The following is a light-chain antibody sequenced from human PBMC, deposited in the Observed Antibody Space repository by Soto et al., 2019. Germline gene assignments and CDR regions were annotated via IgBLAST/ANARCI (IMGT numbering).Light chain of an antibody. J-gene: IGKJ4*01. V-gene: IGKV3-20*01. CDR2: GPS. CDR1: QSVSSSY. CDR3: QQYGSSPLT. Sequence: EIVLTQSPGTLSLSPGERATLSCRASQSVSSSYLAWYQQKPGQAPRHRIYGPSSRATGIPDRFSGSGSGTGFTLTNTRLEPEDFAVSYCQQYGSSPLTFGGGTKVEIK.